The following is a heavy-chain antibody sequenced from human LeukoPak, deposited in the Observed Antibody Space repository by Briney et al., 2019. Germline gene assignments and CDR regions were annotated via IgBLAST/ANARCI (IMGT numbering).Heavy chain of an antibody. J-gene: IGHJ3*02. Sequence: LSGGSLRLSCAASGFTVSSNYMSWVRQAPGKGLEWVSVIYSGGSTYYADSVKGRFTISRHNSKNTLYLQMKSLRAEDTAVYYCARELTDAFDIWGQGTMVTVSS. V-gene: IGHV3-53*04. CDR2: IYSGGST. CDR1: GFTVSSNY. D-gene: IGHD3-9*01. CDR3: ARELTDAFDI.